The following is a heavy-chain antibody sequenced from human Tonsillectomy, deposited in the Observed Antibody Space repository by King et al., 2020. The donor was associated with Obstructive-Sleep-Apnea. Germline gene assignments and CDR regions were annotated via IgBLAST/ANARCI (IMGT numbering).Heavy chain of an antibody. J-gene: IGHJ4*02. CDR2: VNSGGQT. CDR3: ARGITVPEF. V-gene: IGHV3-23*04. Sequence: VQLVESGGGLVQPGGSLRLSCAASGFTFTNYGITWVRQSPGKGLEWVSAVNSGGQTYYTDSVKGRFTMSRDNSKNTVNLQMNNLRAEDTAVYYCARGITVPEFWGQGTLVTVSS. D-gene: IGHD1-14*01. CDR1: GFTFTNYG.